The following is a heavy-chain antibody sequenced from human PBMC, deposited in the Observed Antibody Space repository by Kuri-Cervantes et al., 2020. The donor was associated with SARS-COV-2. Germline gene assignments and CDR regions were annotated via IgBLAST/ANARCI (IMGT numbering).Heavy chain of an antibody. CDR1: GFTFSSYA. D-gene: IGHD4-17*01. CDR3: AAEEVGLDYGIGRGPEVWFDP. J-gene: IGHJ5*02. Sequence: GESLKISCAASGFTFSSYAMNWVRQAPGKGLEWVSYISSSSSTIYYADSVKGRFAISRDNAKNSLYLQMNSLRDVDTAVYYCAAEEVGLDYGIGRGPEVWFDPWGQGTLVTVSS. CDR2: ISSSSSTI. V-gene: IGHV3-48*02.